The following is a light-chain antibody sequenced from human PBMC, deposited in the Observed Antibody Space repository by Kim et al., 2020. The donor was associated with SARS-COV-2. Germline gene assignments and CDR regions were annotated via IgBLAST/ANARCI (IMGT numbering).Light chain of an antibody. Sequence: SPGERATLSCRASQSIRNNLAWYQQGPGQAPRLLIYGASTRATGIPARFSGSGSGTEFTLTISSLQSEDFAVYYCQQYYNWPPWTFGQGTKVDIK. CDR1: QSIRNN. V-gene: IGKV3-15*01. J-gene: IGKJ1*01. CDR2: GAS. CDR3: QQYYNWPPWT.